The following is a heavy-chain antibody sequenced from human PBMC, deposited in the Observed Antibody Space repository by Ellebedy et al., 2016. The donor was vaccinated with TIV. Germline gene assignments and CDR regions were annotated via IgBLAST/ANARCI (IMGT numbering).Heavy chain of an antibody. CDR2: INVGKGDT. Sequence: ASVKVSXKASGYTFTSYTMHWVRQAPGQRLEWMGWINVGKGDTDYSQKCQGRVTITRDTSATTTYMELSSLRSEDTAVYYCVRDRGSWYYDLWGRGTLVTVST. CDR1: GYTFTSYT. CDR3: VRDRGSWYYDL. D-gene: IGHD1-26*01. J-gene: IGHJ2*01. V-gene: IGHV1-3*01.